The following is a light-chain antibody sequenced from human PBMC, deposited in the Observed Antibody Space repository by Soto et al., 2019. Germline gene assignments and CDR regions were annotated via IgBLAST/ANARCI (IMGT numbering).Light chain of an antibody. CDR2: AAS. V-gene: IGKV1-9*01. CDR1: QGISSY. J-gene: IGKJ4*01. Sequence: DIQLTQSPSFLSASVGGRVTITCRTSQGISSYLAWYQQKPGKAPKLLIYAASTLQSGVPSRFSGSGSGTEFTLTISSLRPEDFATYYCQQLNSYPLTFGGGTKVEIK. CDR3: QQLNSYPLT.